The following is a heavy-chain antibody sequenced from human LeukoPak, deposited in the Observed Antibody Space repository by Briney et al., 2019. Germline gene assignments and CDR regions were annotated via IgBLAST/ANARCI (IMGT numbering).Heavy chain of an antibody. Sequence: AASVKVSCKASGYTFTSYGISWVRQAPGQGLEWMGWISAYNGNTNYAQKLQGRVTITTDTSTSAAYMELRSLRSDDTAVYYCARDVPYYYGSGSFTRFDYWGQGTLVTVSS. CDR3: ARDVPYYYGSGSFTRFDY. V-gene: IGHV1-18*01. J-gene: IGHJ4*02. CDR1: GYTFTSYG. D-gene: IGHD3-10*01. CDR2: ISAYNGNT.